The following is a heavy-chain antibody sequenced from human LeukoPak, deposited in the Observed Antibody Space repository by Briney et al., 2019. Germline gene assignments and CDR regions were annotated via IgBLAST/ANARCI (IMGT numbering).Heavy chain of an antibody. Sequence: AGGSLRLSCAASGFTFSSYGMHWVRQAPGKGLEWVAVISYDGSNKYYADSVKGRFTISRDNSKNTLYLQMNSLRAEDTAVYYCAKGKAYDNLDWFDPWGQGTLVTVSS. CDR1: GFTFSSYG. J-gene: IGHJ5*01. CDR3: AKGKAYDNLDWFDP. V-gene: IGHV3-30*18. CDR2: ISYDGSNK. D-gene: IGHD3-9*01.